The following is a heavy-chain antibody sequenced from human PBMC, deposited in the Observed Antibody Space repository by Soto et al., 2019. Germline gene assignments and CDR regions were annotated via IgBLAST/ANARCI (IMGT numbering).Heavy chain of an antibody. V-gene: IGHV1-18*01. CDR3: ARGRGVVIPAGTPDAFDV. CDR1: GYIFNKYG. CDR2: ISAFNGYT. Sequence: ASVKVSCKASGYIFNKYGFNWVRQAPGQGLEWMGRISAFNGYTNFAQKFQGRVTFTTDTSTNTAYMELSSLRSDDTAIYYCARGRGVVIPAGTPDAFDVWGQGTMVTVSS. J-gene: IGHJ3*01. D-gene: IGHD2-21*01.